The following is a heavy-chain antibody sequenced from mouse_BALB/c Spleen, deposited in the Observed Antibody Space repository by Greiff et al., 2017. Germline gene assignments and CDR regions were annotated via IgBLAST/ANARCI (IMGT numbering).Heavy chain of an antibody. CDR3: ARGFHYYGSSYHYAMDY. Sequence: EVQLVESGGGLVKPGGSLKLSCAASGFTFSSYAMSWVRQSPEKRLEWVAEISSGGSYTYYPDTVTGRFTISRDNAKNTLYLEMSSLRSEDTAMYYCARGFHYYGSSYHYAMDYWGQGTSVTVSS. J-gene: IGHJ4*01. CDR1: GFTFSSYA. CDR2: ISSGGSYT. V-gene: IGHV5-9-4*01. D-gene: IGHD1-1*01.